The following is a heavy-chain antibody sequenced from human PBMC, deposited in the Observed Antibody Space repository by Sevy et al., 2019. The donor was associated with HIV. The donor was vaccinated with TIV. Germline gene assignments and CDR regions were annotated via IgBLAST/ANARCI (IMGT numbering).Heavy chain of an antibody. V-gene: IGHV3-30*03. CDR1: GFTFRNFG. CDR2: VSYDGSSK. J-gene: IGHJ6*02. CDR3: ARGGSWDYYYYGVDV. D-gene: IGHD3-10*01. Sequence: GGSLRLSCVGSGFTFRNFGVHWLRQAPGKGLEWLSVVSYDGSSKYYVDSVKGGFIGSRDNSKNTRYLQMNSLRTEDTAVYYCARGGSWDYYYYGVDVWAQGTTVTVSS.